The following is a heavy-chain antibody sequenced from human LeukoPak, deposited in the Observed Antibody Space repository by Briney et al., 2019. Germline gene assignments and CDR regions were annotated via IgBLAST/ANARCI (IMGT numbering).Heavy chain of an antibody. CDR2: IYYSGST. V-gene: IGHV4-39*07. J-gene: IGHJ6*03. Sequence: PGGSLRLSCAASGFTFSSYAMSWVRQAPGKGLEWIGSIYYSGSTYYNPSLKSRVTISVDTSKNQFSLKLSSATAADTAVYFCARGRVSSSTWYSTYYYYFYMDVWGKGTPVTVSS. D-gene: IGHD6-13*01. CDR1: GFTFSSYA. CDR3: ARGRVSSSTWYSTYYYYFYMDV.